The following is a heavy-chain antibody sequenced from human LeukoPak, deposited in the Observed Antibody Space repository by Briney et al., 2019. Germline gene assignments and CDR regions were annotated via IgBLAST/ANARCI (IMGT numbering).Heavy chain of an antibody. Sequence: GGSLRLSCAASGFTFSSYAMSWVRQAPGKGLEWVSAISGSGGSTYYADAVKGRFTISRDNSKNPLYLQINSQRAEDTAVYYCAKGITPRPVGLFDYWGQGTLVTVSS. CDR3: AKGITPRPVGLFDY. V-gene: IGHV3-23*01. D-gene: IGHD4-23*01. CDR1: GFTFSSYA. CDR2: ISGSGGST. J-gene: IGHJ4*02.